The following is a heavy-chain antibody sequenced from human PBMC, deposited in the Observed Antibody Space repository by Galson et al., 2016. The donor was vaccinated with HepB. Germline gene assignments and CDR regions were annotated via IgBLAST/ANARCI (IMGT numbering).Heavy chain of an antibody. J-gene: IGHJ4*02. Sequence: SLRLSCAASGLTFGSYTMTWVRQIPGKGLEWVSLISGSGGTTYYADSVKDRFTISRDNSRRTLYLQMNSLRAEDTAVYNCAKVDSSGWYYFGHWGQGTLVTVSS. CDR2: ISGSGGTT. CDR3: AKVDSSGWYYFGH. D-gene: IGHD6-19*01. CDR1: GLTFGSYT. V-gene: IGHV3-23*01.